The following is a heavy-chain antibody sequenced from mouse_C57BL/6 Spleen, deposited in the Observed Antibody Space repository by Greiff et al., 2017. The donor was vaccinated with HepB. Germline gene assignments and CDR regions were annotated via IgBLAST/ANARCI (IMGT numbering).Heavy chain of an antibody. Sequence: QVQLQQSGPELVKPGASVKISCKASGYAFSSSWMNWVKQRPGKGLEWIGRIYPGDGDTNHNGKFKGKATLTADKSSSTAYMQLSSLTSEDSAVYFCARGEVYDGYYFDYWGQGTTLTVSS. CDR3: ARGEVYDGYYFDY. V-gene: IGHV1-82*01. CDR2: IYPGDGDT. J-gene: IGHJ2*01. CDR1: GYAFSSSW. D-gene: IGHD2-3*01.